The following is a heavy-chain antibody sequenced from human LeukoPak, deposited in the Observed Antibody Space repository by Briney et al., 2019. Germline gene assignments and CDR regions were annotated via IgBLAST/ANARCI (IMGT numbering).Heavy chain of an antibody. CDR1: GFTFSSYG. CDR2: IWYDGSDK. Sequence: PGGSLRLSCAASGFTFSSYGMHWVRQAPGKGLEWVAVIWYDGSDKYYADSAKGRFTISRDNSRNTLYLQMNSLRAEDTAVYYCANDQTAFGIAAAGSLIGYWGQGTLVTVSS. V-gene: IGHV3-33*06. J-gene: IGHJ4*02. D-gene: IGHD6-13*01. CDR3: ANDQTAFGIAAAGSLIGY.